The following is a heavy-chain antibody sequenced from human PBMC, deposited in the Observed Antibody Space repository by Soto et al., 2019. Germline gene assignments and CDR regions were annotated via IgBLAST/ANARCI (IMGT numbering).Heavy chain of an antibody. CDR2: ISYDGRRK. V-gene: IGHV3-30*18. J-gene: IGHJ6*02. D-gene: IGHD3-9*01. Sequence: QVQLVESGGGVVQHGGSLRLSCSGSGFIFSGYGMHWVRQPPGKGLEWVAVISYDGRRKYYEDSVKGRFTVSRDNSQNTVYLEMNSLRVEDSAIYYCAKDILRDQLDWGMDVWGQGTTVTVSS. CDR3: AKDILRDQLDWGMDV. CDR1: GFIFSGYG.